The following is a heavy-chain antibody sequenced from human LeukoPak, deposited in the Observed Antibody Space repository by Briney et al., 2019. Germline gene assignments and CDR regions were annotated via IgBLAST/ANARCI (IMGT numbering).Heavy chain of an antibody. J-gene: IGHJ6*02. CDR1: GLTFSSIW. Sequence: GGSLRLSCGVYGLTFSSIWMRWVRQAPGRGLEWVSNIKHDGREANYVDSVKGRFSISRDNAKNSLLLQMNSLRVEDTAVYYCAKNGGPHGMDVWGLGTTVTVSS. D-gene: IGHD3-16*01. CDR3: AKNGGPHGMDV. CDR2: IKHDGREA. V-gene: IGHV3-7*02.